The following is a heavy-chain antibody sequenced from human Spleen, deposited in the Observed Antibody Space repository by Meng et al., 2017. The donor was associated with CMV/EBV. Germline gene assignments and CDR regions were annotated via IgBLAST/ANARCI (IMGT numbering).Heavy chain of an antibody. CDR3: ASERGYDDNWFDP. Sequence: CHASGYPFTSYGISWVRQAPRQGLEWMGWIRAYIRNTLSAQKLQCRVTIATDTSTSTTYMVLGSLVSDDTAVYYFASERGYDDNWFDPCGQGTLVTVSS. V-gene: IGHV1-18*01. J-gene: IGHJ5*02. D-gene: IGHD5-12*01. CDR1: GYPFTSYG. CDR2: IRAYIRNT.